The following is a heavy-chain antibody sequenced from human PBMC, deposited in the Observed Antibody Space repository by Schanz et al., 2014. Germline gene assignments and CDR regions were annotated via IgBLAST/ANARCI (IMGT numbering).Heavy chain of an antibody. CDR3: ARGRGCTGGSCYSWFDL. CDR2: VNPSVRGT. J-gene: IGHJ5*02. V-gene: IGHV1-69*08. CDR1: GGTFSSYT. D-gene: IGHD2-15*01. Sequence: QVQLVQSEAEVKKPGSSVKVSFTSSGGTFSSYTISWVRQAPGQGLEWMGIVNPSVRGTHFAREFQGRVTVTSDTSTSTVYMELSGLRSEDTAVYYCARGRGCTGGSCYSWFDLWGQGTLVTVAS.